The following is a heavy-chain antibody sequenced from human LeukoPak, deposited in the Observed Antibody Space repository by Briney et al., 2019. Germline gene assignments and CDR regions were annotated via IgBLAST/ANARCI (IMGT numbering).Heavy chain of an antibody. CDR2: IIPILGIA. D-gene: IGHD3-10*01. Sequence: ASVKVSCKASGGTFSSYAISWVRQAPGQGLDWMGRIIPILGIANYAQKFQGRVTITADKSTSTAYMELSSLRSEDTAVYYCARGLHYYGSGSYYKAGYYGMDVWGQGTTVTVSS. V-gene: IGHV1-69*04. CDR3: ARGLHYYGSGSYYKAGYYGMDV. CDR1: GGTFSSYA. J-gene: IGHJ6*02.